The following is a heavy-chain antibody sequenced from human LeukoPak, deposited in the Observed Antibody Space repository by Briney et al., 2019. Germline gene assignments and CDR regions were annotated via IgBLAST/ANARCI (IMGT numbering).Heavy chain of an antibody. Sequence: PSETLSLTCAVYGGSFSGYYWSWIRQPPGKGLEWIGEINHSGSTNYNPSLKSRVTISVDTSKNQFSLKLSSVTAADTAVYYCARDSGYCSSTGCYVHYFDYWGQGTLVTVSS. D-gene: IGHD2-2*01. CDR3: ARDSGYCSSTGCYVHYFDY. V-gene: IGHV4-34*01. CDR2: INHSGST. CDR1: GGSFSGYY. J-gene: IGHJ4*02.